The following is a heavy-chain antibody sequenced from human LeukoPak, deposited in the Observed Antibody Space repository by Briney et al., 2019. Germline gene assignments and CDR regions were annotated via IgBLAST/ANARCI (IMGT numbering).Heavy chain of an antibody. CDR2: ISHTGST. D-gene: IGHD3-9*01. CDR3: ARAADILTGLLFDY. CDR1: GGSFSDYY. V-gene: IGHV4-34*01. Sequence: KPSETLSLTCAVYGGSFSDYYWTWIRQPPGKGLEWIGEISHTGSTNYNPSLKSRVTISVDTSKNQFSLKLSSVTAADTAVYYCARAADILTGLLFDYWGQGTLVTVSS. J-gene: IGHJ4*02.